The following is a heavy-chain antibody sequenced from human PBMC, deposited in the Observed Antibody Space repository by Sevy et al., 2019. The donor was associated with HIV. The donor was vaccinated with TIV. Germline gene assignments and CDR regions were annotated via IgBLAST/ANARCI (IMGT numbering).Heavy chain of an antibody. CDR1: GYTFTSYG. D-gene: IGHD3-10*01. Sequence: ASVKVSCKASGYTFTSYGISWVRQAPGQGLEWMGWISAYNGNTNYAQKLQGRVTMTTDTSTSTAYMELRSLRSVDTAVYYGARVGYYGSGSYRSGCDAFDIWGQGTMVTVSS. J-gene: IGHJ3*02. CDR2: ISAYNGNT. V-gene: IGHV1-18*01. CDR3: ARVGYYGSGSYRSGCDAFDI.